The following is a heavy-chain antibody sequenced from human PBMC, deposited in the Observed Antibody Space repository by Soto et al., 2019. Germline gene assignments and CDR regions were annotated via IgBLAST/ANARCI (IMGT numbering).Heavy chain of an antibody. CDR2: IYYSGST. Sequence: SETLALTCTVSGGSISSGDYYWSWIRQPPGKGLEWIVYIYYSGSTYYNPSLKSRVTISVDTSKNQFSLKLSSVTAADTAVYYCARVRDSSDFDYWGQGTLVTVSS. J-gene: IGHJ4*02. D-gene: IGHD3-22*01. V-gene: IGHV4-30-4*01. CDR3: ARVRDSSDFDY. CDR1: GGSISSGDYY.